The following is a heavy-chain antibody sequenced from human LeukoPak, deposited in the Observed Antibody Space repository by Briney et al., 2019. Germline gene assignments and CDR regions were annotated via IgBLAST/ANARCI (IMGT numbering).Heavy chain of an antibody. CDR2: ISYDGSNK. J-gene: IGHJ6*02. CDR3: ASLLRFLEWLSKDYGMDV. V-gene: IGHV3-30-3*01. D-gene: IGHD3-3*01. Sequence: SGGSLRLSCAASGFTFSSYAMHWVRQAPGKGLEWVAVISYDGSNKYYADSVKGRFTISRDNSKNTLYLQMNSLRAEDTAVYYCASLLRFLEWLSKDYGMDVWGQGITVTVSS. CDR1: GFTFSSYA.